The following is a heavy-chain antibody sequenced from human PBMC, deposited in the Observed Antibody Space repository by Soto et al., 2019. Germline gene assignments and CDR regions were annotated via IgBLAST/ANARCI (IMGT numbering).Heavy chain of an antibody. CDR2: IIPILGIA. V-gene: IGHV1-69*02. CDR3: ARGFGDGYNSALDY. Sequence: ASVKVSCKASGGTFSSYTISWVRQAPGQGLEWMGRIIPILGIANYAQKFQGRVTITADKSTSTAYMELGSLRSEDTAVYYCARGFGDGYNSALDYWGQGTLVTVSS. J-gene: IGHJ4*02. CDR1: GGTFSSYT. D-gene: IGHD5-12*01.